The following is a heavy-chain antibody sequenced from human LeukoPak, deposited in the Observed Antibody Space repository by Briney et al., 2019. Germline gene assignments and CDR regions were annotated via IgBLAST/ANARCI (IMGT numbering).Heavy chain of an antibody. CDR2: IRNKANGGTT. CDR1: GVTFCDYA. D-gene: IGHD3-22*01. Sequence: GGSLRLSCTTSGVTFCDYAVSWVRRAPGTGLEWIGFIRNKANGGTTEYAASVKGRFTISRDDSKTIAHLQMSSLKTENTAVYYCSRFYSSGWASGAFDIWGQGTMVTVSS. J-gene: IGHJ3*02. V-gene: IGHV3-49*04. CDR3: SRFYSSGWASGAFDI.